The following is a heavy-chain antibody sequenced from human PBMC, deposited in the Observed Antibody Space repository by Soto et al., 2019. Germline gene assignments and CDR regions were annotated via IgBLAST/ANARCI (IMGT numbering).Heavy chain of an antibody. Sequence: GGSLRLSCAASGFTFSSYSISWVRQAPWKGLEWVSAISGSGGSTYYADSVKGRFTISRDNSKNTLYLQMNSLRAEDTAVYYCAKRASRSSWYVLWFDYWGQGTLVTVCS. CDR3: AKRASRSSWYVLWFDY. CDR1: GFTFSSYS. J-gene: IGHJ4*02. D-gene: IGHD6-13*01. V-gene: IGHV3-23*01. CDR2: ISGSGGST.